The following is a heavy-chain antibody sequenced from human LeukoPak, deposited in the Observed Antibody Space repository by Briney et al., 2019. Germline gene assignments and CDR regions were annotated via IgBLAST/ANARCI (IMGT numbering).Heavy chain of an antibody. Sequence: GGSPRLSCAASGFXSSSYAMHWVRQAPGKGLEWVAVISYDGSNKYYADSVKGRFTISRDNSKNTLYLQMNSLRAEDTAVYYCAREQWLVQWGQGTLVTVSS. J-gene: IGHJ4*02. D-gene: IGHD6-19*01. CDR1: GFXSSSYA. CDR3: AREQWLVQ. V-gene: IGHV3-30-3*01. CDR2: ISYDGSNK.